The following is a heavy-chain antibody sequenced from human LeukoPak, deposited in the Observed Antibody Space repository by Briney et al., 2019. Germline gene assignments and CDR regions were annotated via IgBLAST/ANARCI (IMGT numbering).Heavy chain of an antibody. D-gene: IGHD3-16*01. CDR1: GFSFADDT. CDR2: IRWDGGRT. J-gene: IGHJ6*03. CDR3: ARATGGAYLYYMGV. V-gene: IGHV3-43*01. Sequence: GGALRLSCAASGFSFADDTMHWVRQAPGKGLEGVSLIRWDGGRTYYADSVKGRVAISRDNSKNSLYLQMNRLRNEDTALYYCARATGGAYLYYMGVCGKGTTVTVSS.